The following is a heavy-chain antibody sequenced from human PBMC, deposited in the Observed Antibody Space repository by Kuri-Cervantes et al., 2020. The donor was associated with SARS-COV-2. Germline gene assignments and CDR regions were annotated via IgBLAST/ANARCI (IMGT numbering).Heavy chain of an antibody. D-gene: IGHD4-23*01. CDR2: INPSGGST. CDR3: ARASASNSINWFDP. J-gene: IGHJ5*02. V-gene: IGHV1-2*04. Sequence: ASVKVSCKASGYTFTSHYMHWVRQAPGQGLEWMGIINPSGGSTSYAQKFQGWVTMTRDTSISTAYMELSRLRSDDTAVYYCARASASNSINWFDPWGQGTLVTVSS. CDR1: GYTFTSHY.